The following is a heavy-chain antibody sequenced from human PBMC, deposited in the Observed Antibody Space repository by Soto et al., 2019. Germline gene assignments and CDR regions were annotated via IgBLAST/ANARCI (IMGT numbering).Heavy chain of an antibody. V-gene: IGHV3-33*01. Sequence: GGSLRLSXAASGFTFSSYGMHWVRQAPGKGLEWVAVIWYDGSNKYYADSVKGRFTISRDNSKNTLYLQMNSLRAEDTAVYYCPRDQSGYAHRGYNWFDPWGQGTLVTVSS. J-gene: IGHJ5*02. CDR1: GFTFSSYG. D-gene: IGHD3-3*01. CDR2: IWYDGSNK. CDR3: PRDQSGYAHRGYNWFDP.